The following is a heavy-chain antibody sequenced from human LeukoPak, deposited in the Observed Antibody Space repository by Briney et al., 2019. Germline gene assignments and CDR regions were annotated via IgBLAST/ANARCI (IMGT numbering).Heavy chain of an antibody. CDR2: IYPSRGGT. CDR1: RDTFTVYF. D-gene: IGHD2-2*01. CDR3: VRLLHCSDTSCYEDF. J-gene: IGHJ4*02. V-gene: IGHV1-2*02. Sequence: ASLKDSCKPSRDTFTVYFTHCVPQAPGQGLEWMGWIYPSRGGTFYAQTFQGSVTTTRDTSITTAYIELSRVTEHNTAMYFTVRLLHCSDTSCYEDFCSQGSLVSVSS.